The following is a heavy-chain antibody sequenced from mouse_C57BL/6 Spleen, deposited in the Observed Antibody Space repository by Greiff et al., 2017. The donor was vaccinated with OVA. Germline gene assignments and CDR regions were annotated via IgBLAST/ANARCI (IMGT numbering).Heavy chain of an antibody. Sequence: VQLQQSGPELVKPGASVKISCKASGYAFSSSWMNWVKQRPGKGLEWIGRIYPGDGDTNYNGKFKGKATLTADKSSSTAYMQLSSLTSEDSAVYFCARGRGYDYDGAWFAYWGQGTLVTVSA. V-gene: IGHV1-82*01. CDR3: ARGRGYDYDGAWFAY. J-gene: IGHJ3*01. D-gene: IGHD2-4*01. CDR2: IYPGDGDT. CDR1: GYAFSSSW.